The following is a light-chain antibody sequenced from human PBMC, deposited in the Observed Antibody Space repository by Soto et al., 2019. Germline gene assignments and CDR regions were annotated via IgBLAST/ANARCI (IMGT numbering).Light chain of an antibody. V-gene: IGKV3-20*01. CDR2: GAS. CDR3: QQYGSSHT. Sequence: EIVMTQSPATLSVSPGERATLSCRASQSVNSDYFAWYQQKPGQAPRLLIFGASTRATGIPDRFSGSGAGAYFNLTISRLEPADFGVYYCQQYGSSHTFGQGTRLEIK. J-gene: IGKJ5*01. CDR1: QSVNSDY.